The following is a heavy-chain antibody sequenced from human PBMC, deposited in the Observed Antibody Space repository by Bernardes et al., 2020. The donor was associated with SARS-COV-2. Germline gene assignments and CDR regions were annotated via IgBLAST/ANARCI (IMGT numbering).Heavy chain of an antibody. Sequence: ASVKVSCKASGYTFTSYGIRWVRQAPGQGLEWMGWISAYTGNTNYAQKLQGRATMTTDTSTRTPYMDLRSLRSDDTAVYYCARVPDDDFWNAGYTSWFDPWGQGTLVTVSS. CDR2: ISAYTGNT. CDR1: GYTFTSYG. V-gene: IGHV1-18*01. D-gene: IGHD3-3*01. J-gene: IGHJ5*02. CDR3: ARVPDDDFWNAGYTSWFDP.